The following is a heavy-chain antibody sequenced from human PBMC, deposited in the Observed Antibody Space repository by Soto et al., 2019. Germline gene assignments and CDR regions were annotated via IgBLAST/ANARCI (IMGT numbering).Heavy chain of an antibody. V-gene: IGHV4-30-2*01. Sequence: SETLSLTCAVSGGSISSGGYSWSWIRQPPGKGLEWIGYIYHSGSTYYNPSLKSRVTISVDTSKNQFSLKLSSVTAADTAVYYCARANWNDDAFDIWGQGTMVTVSS. D-gene: IGHD1-20*01. CDR2: IYHSGST. CDR3: ARANWNDDAFDI. CDR1: GGSISSGGYS. J-gene: IGHJ3*02.